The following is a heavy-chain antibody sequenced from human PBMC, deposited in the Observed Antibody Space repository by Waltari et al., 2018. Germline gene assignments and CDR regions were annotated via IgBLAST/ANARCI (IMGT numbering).Heavy chain of an antibody. CDR1: GFPVSNNY. CDR2: SYSGGKT. V-gene: IGHV3-66*01. J-gene: IGHJ6*02. CDR3: ARDGNGGGV. D-gene: IGHD3-16*01. Sequence: EVQLVESGGGLVQPGGYLRLACAASGFPVSNNYMKWVRQAPGKWLEGGFLSYSGGKTYYADSVKGRFTTSRDNSKNTLYLQMNSLRAEDSAVYYCARDGNGGGVWGRGTTVTVSS.